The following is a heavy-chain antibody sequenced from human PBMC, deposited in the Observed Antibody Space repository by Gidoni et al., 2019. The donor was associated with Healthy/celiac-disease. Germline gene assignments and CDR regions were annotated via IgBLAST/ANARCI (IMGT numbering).Heavy chain of an antibody. CDR3: AREDDYSNSFDY. J-gene: IGHJ4*02. D-gene: IGHD4-4*01. V-gene: IGHV3-53*01. Sequence: APGKGLEWVSVIYSGGSTYYADSVKGRFTISRANSKNTLYLQMNSLRAEDTAVYYCAREDDYSNSFDYWGQGTLVTVSS. CDR2: IYSGGST.